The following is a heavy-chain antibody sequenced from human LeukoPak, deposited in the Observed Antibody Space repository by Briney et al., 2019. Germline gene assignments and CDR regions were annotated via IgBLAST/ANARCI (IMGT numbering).Heavy chain of an antibody. CDR2: INPNSGGT. Sequence: ASVKVSCKASGYTFTGYYMHWVRQAPGQGLEWMGWINPNSGGTNYAQKLQGRVTMTTDTSTSTAYMELRSLRSDDTAVYYCARVELRFLEWLLYWGQGTLVTVSS. CDR1: GYTFTGYY. V-gene: IGHV1-2*02. CDR3: ARVELRFLEWLLY. D-gene: IGHD3-3*01. J-gene: IGHJ4*02.